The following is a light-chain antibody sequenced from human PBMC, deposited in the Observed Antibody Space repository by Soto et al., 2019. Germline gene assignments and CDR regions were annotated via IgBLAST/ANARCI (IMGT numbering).Light chain of an antibody. J-gene: IGKJ2*01. Sequence: EIVMTQSPATLSVSPGERATLSCRASQSVFSSLAWYQQRPGQAPRLLIYGSATRATGIPDRFSGSGSGTDFTLTISGLEPDDFALYFCQQYERPPFAFGQGTKLEIK. CDR2: GSA. CDR1: QSVFSS. CDR3: QQYERPPFA. V-gene: IGKV3-15*01.